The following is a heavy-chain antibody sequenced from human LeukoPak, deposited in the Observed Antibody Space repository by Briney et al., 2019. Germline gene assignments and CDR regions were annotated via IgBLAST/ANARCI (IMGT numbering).Heavy chain of an antibody. CDR1: GGSISSYY. Sequence: SVTLSLTCTVSGGSISSYYWSWIRQPPGKGLEWIGYIYYTGSTNNTSLKSRVTISLDTSKNQFSLKLSSVTAADTAVYYCARAGSYRGYFDYWGQGTLVTVSS. CDR2: IYYTGST. CDR3: ARAGSYRGYFDY. V-gene: IGHV4-59*01. J-gene: IGHJ4*02. D-gene: IGHD1-26*01.